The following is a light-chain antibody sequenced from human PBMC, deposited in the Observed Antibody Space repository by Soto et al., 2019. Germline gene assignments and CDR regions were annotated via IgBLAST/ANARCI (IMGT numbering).Light chain of an antibody. CDR1: QSISSY. J-gene: IGKJ1*01. Sequence: DLQMTQSPSSLSASVGDRVTITCRASQSISSYLNWYQQKPGKAPKLLIYAASSLQSGVPSRFSGSGSGTDFTPTISSLQPEDFATYYCQQSYSTPPWTFGQGTKVEIK. CDR3: QQSYSTPPWT. V-gene: IGKV1-39*01. CDR2: AAS.